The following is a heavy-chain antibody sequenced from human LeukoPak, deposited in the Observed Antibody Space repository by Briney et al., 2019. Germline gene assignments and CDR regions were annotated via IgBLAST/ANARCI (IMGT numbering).Heavy chain of an antibody. CDR1: GGSVTDYY. J-gene: IGHJ6*03. Sequence: PSETLSLTCTVSGGSVTDYYWSWIRQSPGKGLEWIGYIYYTGTSYNPSLKSRVTISADTSKNQFSLKLSSVTAADTAVYYCARGAIVGATPYYYYYMDVWGKGTTVTVSS. V-gene: IGHV4-59*02. D-gene: IGHD1-26*01. CDR3: ARGAIVGATPYYYYYMDV. CDR2: IYYTGT.